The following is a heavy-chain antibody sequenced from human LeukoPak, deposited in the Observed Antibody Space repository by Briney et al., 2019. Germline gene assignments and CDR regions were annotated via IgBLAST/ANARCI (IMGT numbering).Heavy chain of an antibody. J-gene: IGHJ4*02. V-gene: IGHV3-7*01. CDR3: ARGFRSGYYSRTFDY. D-gene: IGHD3-22*01. CDR2: IKQDGSEK. CDR1: GFTFSSYW. Sequence: PGGSLRLSCAASGFTFSSYWMSWVRQAPGKGLEWVASIKQDGSEKYCVDSVKGRFTISRDNAKNSLYLQMNSLRAEDTAVYYCARGFRSGYYSRTFDYWGQGTLVTVSS.